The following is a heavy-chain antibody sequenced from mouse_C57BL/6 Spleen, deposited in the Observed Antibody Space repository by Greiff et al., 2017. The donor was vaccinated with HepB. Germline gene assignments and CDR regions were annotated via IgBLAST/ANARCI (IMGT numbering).Heavy chain of an antibody. CDR1: GYAFSSSW. Sequence: QVQLKESGPELVKPGASVKIFCKASGYAFSSSWMNWVKQRPGKGLEWIGRIYPGDGDTNYNGKFKGKATLTADKSSSTAYMQLSSLTSEDSAVYFCARSDYSNIDYWGQGTTLTVSS. CDR3: ARSDYSNIDY. D-gene: IGHD2-5*01. V-gene: IGHV1-82*01. J-gene: IGHJ2*01. CDR2: IYPGDGDT.